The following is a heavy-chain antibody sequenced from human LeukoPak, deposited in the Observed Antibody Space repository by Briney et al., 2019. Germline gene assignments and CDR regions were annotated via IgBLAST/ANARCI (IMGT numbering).Heavy chain of an antibody. CDR1: GFTFSNYA. J-gene: IGHJ4*02. D-gene: IGHD2-15*01. CDR2: ISGSGANT. Sequence: GGSLRLSCAASGFTFSNYAMSWVHQAPGRGLEWVSTISGSGANTYYADSVKGRFTISRDNSKNTLYLQMNSLRADDTAIYYCAKGRALEVVAAFNYWGQGTVVTASS. CDR3: AKGRALEVVAAFNY. V-gene: IGHV3-23*01.